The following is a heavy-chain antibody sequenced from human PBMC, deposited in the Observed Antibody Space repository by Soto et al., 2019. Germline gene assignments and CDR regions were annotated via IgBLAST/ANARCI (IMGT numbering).Heavy chain of an antibody. CDR1: GYTFTNFG. CDR2: ISAYNGNT. CDR3: ARGGTPIDY. D-gene: IGHD3-16*01. Sequence: QVQLVQSGAEVKKPGASVKVSCKASGYTFTNFGISWVRQAPGQGLEWMGWISAYNGNTNYAQKFGGRGPMTTATPPRTAYMGGRSLRFDAPAVYSCARGGTPIDYGGQGTLATVSS. V-gene: IGHV1-18*01. J-gene: IGHJ4*02.